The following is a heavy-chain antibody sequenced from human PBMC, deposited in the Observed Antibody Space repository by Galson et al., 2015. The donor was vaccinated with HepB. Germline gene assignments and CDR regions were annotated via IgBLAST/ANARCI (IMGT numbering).Heavy chain of an antibody. J-gene: IGHJ6*02. D-gene: IGHD6-19*01. Sequence: SCKASGGTFSSYGMHWVRQAPGKGLEWVAVISYDGSNKYYADSVKGRFTISRDNSKNTLYLQMNSLRAEDTAVYYCAKDQGIAVAGRGNYYYYYGMDVWGQGTTVTVSS. CDR3: AKDQGIAVAGRGNYYYYYGMDV. CDR1: GGTFSSYG. V-gene: IGHV3-30*18. CDR2: ISYDGSNK.